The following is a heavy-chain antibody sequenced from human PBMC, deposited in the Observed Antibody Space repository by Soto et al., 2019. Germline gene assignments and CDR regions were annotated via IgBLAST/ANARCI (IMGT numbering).Heavy chain of an antibody. CDR2: XSXXGXTX. V-gene: IGHV3-48*03. Sequence: PGGSLRLSCAASGFTFSSYEINWVRQAPGKGLEXVSXXSXXGXTXXXAXXVKGRFTISRDNAKNSLYLQMNSLRAEETAVYYCASNPFEYSSSLDYWGQGTLVTVSS. CDR3: ASNPFEYSSSLDY. J-gene: IGHJ4*02. D-gene: IGHD6-6*01. CDR1: GFTFSSYE.